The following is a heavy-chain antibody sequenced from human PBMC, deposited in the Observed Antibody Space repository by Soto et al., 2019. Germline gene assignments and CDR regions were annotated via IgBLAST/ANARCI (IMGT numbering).Heavy chain of an antibody. CDR3: ARDGGHYYYSGLDV. CDR2: IYYIGTT. V-gene: IGHV4-31*11. Sequence: QVQLQESGPGQLKPSETLSLTCAVSGASLRSGGHYWTWIRQRPGKALEWIGYIYYIGTTNYNPSLKGRVTISVARSKNQLSLTLASVTVADTAVYYCARDGGHYYYSGLDVWGQGTAVTVSS. J-gene: IGHJ6*02. CDR1: GASLRSGGHY. D-gene: IGHD3-16*01.